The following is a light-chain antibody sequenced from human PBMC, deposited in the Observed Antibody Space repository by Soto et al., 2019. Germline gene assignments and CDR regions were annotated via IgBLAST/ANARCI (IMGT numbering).Light chain of an antibody. CDR1: SSYVGGYNY. CDR3: RSYTSSSTRV. J-gene: IGLJ1*01. Sequence: QSVLTQPASVSGSTGQSITLSCTGTSSYVGGYNYVSWYQQHPGKAPKLMIYEVSNRPSGVSNRFSGSKSGNTASLTISGLQADDEADYYCRSYTSSSTRVFGTGTKVTVL. CDR2: EVS. V-gene: IGLV2-14*01.